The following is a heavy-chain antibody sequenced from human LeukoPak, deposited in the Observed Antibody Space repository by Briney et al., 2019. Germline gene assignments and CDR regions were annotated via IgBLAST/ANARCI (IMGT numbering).Heavy chain of an antibody. CDR3: AKADGVYFDY. J-gene: IGHJ4*02. D-gene: IGHD4-17*01. Sequence: GGSLRLSCAASGFTFSSYGMHWVRQAPGKGLEWVAVISYDGSNKYYADSVKGRFTISRDNSKNTLYLQMNSLRAEDTAVYYCAKADGVYFDYWGQGTLVTVSS. CDR2: ISYDGSNK. V-gene: IGHV3-30*18. CDR1: GFTFSSYG.